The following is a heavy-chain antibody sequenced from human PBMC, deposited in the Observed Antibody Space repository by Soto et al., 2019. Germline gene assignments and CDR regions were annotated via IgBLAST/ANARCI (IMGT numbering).Heavy chain of an antibody. CDR2: INPNSGGT. CDR3: ARRPYCSGGSCYGYYYYGMDV. CDR1: GYTFTGYY. V-gene: IGHV1-2*04. J-gene: IGHJ6*02. Sequence: ASVKVSCKASGYTFTGYYMHWVRQAPGQGLEWMGWINPNSGGTNYAQKFQGWVTMTRDTSISTAYMELSRLRSDDTAVYYCARRPYCSGGSCYGYYYYGMDVWGQGTTATVSS. D-gene: IGHD2-15*01.